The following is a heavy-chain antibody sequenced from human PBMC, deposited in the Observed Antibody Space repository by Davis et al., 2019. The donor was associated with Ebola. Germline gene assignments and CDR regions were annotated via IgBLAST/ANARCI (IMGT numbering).Heavy chain of an antibody. CDR2: IRYDGSNR. Sequence: PGGSLRLSCAASGFTISPYGMHWVRQAPGKGLEWVTLIRYDGSNRHFAASVKGRFTMSRDNSKNTVYLQMNNLRAEDTAVYYCARGSRNMDVWGQGTTVTVSS. V-gene: IGHV3-30*02. CDR3: ARGSRNMDV. J-gene: IGHJ6*02. CDR1: GFTISPYG.